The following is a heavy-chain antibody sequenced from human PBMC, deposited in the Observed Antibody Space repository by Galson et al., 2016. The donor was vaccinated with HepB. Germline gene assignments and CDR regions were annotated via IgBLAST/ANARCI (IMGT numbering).Heavy chain of an antibody. Sequence: SLRLSCAASGFTFSDYYMHWVRQAPGKGLEWVAIISYDGSNKYYGDSVKGRFTISRDNSKNTLYLQMNSLRPEDTAVYYCAKAPFAWEVPDYWGQGALVTVSS. CDR3: AKAPFAWEVPDY. V-gene: IGHV3-30*18. CDR2: ISYDGSNK. J-gene: IGHJ4*02. CDR1: GFTFSDYY. D-gene: IGHD1-26*01.